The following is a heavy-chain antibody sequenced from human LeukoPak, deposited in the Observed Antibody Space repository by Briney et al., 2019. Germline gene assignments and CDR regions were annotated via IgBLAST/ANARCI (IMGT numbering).Heavy chain of an antibody. V-gene: IGHV3-53*01. CDR1: GFTVSSNY. CDR3: ARDPPTYYYDSSDAFDI. J-gene: IGHJ3*02. D-gene: IGHD3-22*01. CDR2: IYSGGST. Sequence: PGGSLRLSCAASGFTVSSNYMSWVRQAPGKGLEWVSVIYSGGSTYYADSVKGRFTISRDNSKNTLYLQMNSLRAEDTAVYYWARDPPTYYYDSSDAFDIWGQGTMVTVSS.